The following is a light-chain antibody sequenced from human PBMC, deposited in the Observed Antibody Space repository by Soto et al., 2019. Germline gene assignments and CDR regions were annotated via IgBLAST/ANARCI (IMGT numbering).Light chain of an antibody. CDR2: EVS. Sequence: QSVLTQPPSASGTPGQSVTIPCTVTSSDVGDYNYVSWYQQHPGKAPKLMIYEVSRRPSGVPDRFSGSKSGNTASLTVSGIQAEDEADYYCSSNAGSNNLVFGGGTKRTVL. V-gene: IGLV2-8*01. J-gene: IGLJ2*01. CDR3: SSNAGSNNLV. CDR1: SSDVGDYNY.